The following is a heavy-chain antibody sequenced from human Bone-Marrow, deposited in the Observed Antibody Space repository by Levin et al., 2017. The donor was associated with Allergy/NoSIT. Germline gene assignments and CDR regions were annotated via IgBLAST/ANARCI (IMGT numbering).Heavy chain of an antibody. V-gene: IGHV3-21*01. D-gene: IGHD2-15*01. J-gene: IGHJ3*02. CDR1: GFTFNFYN. CDR3: ARITPTDVFDI. Sequence: PGGSLRLSCAASGFTFNFYNMIWVRQAPGKGLEYVASISTNSNYRFFGDSLRGRFSISRDDAKNSLYLQMSSLRPEDTAVYYCARITPTDVFDIWGQGTMVTVSS. CDR2: ISTNSNYR.